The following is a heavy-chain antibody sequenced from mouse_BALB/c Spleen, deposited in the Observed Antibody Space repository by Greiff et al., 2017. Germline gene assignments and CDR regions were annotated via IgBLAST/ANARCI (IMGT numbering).Heavy chain of an antibody. CDR1: GFNIKDTY. CDR3: AREENSQGYYDYDRGYAMDY. D-gene: IGHD2-4*01. Sequence: EVQLQQSGAELVKPGASVKLSCTASGFNIKDTYMHWVKQRPEQGLEWIGRIDPANGNTKYDPKFQGKATITADTSSNTAYLQLSSLTSEDTAVYYCAREENSQGYYDYDRGYAMDYWGQGTSVTVSS. CDR2: IDPANGNT. J-gene: IGHJ4*01. V-gene: IGHV14-3*02.